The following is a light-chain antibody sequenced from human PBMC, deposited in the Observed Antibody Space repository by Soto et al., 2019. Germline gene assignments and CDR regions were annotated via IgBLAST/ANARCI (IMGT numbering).Light chain of an antibody. CDR3: SSYAGSNTFV. Sequence: QSALTQPPSASGSPGQSVTISCTGTSSDVGGYNFVSWYQQHPGKAPKLMISEVSKRPSGVPDRFSGSKSGNTASLTVSGLQAEDEADYYCSSYAGSNTFVFGGGTQLPVL. J-gene: IGLJ7*01. CDR1: SSDVGGYNF. CDR2: EVS. V-gene: IGLV2-8*01.